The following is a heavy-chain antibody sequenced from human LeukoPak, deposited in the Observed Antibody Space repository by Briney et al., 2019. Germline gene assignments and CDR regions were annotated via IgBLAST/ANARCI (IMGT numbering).Heavy chain of an antibody. V-gene: IGHV4-34*01. CDR2: INHSGST. CDR1: GGSFSGYY. J-gene: IGHJ4*02. CDR3: ASRPTYDSSGYYFDY. Sequence: PSETLSLTCAVYGGSFSGYYWSWIRQPPGKGLEWIGEINHSGSTNYNPSLKSRVTISVDTSKNQFSLKLSSVTAADTAVYYCASRPTYDSSGYYFDYWGQGTLVTVSS. D-gene: IGHD3-22*01.